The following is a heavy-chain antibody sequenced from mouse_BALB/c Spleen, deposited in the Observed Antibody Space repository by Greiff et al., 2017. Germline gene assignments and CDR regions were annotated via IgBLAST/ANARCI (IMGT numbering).Heavy chain of an antibody. Sequence: VKLMESGPGLVQPSQSLSITCTVSGFSLTSYGVHWVRQSPGKGLEWLGVIWSGGSTDYNAAFISRLSISKDNSKSQVFFKMNSLQANDTAIYYCARNIYYGYDGGFDYWGQGTTLTVSS. CDR3: ARNIYYGYDGGFDY. D-gene: IGHD2-2*01. CDR2: IWSGGST. V-gene: IGHV2-2*02. J-gene: IGHJ2*01. CDR1: GFSLTSYG.